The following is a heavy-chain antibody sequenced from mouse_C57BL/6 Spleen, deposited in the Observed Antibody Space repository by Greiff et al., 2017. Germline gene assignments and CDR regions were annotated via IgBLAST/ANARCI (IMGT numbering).Heavy chain of an antibody. V-gene: IGHV1-53*01. CDR2: INPSNGGT. J-gene: IGHJ1*03. D-gene: IGHD1-1*01. CDR1: GYTFTSYW. Sequence: VQLQQPGTELVKPGASVKLSCKASGYTFTSYWMHWVKQRPGQGLEWIGNINPSNGGTNYNEKFKSKATLTVDKSSSTAYMQLSSLTSEDSAVYYCARPTVLAKGYFDVWGTGTTVTVSS. CDR3: ARPTVLAKGYFDV.